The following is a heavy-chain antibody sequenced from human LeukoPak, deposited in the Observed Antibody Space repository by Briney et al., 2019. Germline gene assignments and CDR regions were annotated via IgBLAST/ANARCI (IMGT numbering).Heavy chain of an antibody. CDR3: AKRGVVIRVILVGFHKEAYYFDS. D-gene: IGHD3-22*01. Sequence: PGGSLTLSCAVSGINLSNYGMSWVRQAPGKGLEWVAGTSGSGGSTNYADSVKGRFTISRDNPKNTLFLQMNSLRAEDTAVYFCAKRGVVIRVILVGFHKEAYYFDSWGQGALVTVSS. V-gene: IGHV3-23*01. CDR1: GINLSNYG. J-gene: IGHJ4*02. CDR2: TSGSGGST.